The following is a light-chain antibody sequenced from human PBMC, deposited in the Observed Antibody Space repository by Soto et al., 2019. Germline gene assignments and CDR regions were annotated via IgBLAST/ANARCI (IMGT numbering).Light chain of an antibody. J-gene: IGKJ1*01. Sequence: EIQMTQSPSTLSASVGDRVTITCRASQSISSWLAWYQQKPGKAPKLLIYDAASLESGVPSRFSGSGSGTEFTLTISSLQPDDFATYYCQQYSSYSAWTFGQGTKVDIK. CDR3: QQYSSYSAWT. V-gene: IGKV1-5*01. CDR2: DAA. CDR1: QSISSW.